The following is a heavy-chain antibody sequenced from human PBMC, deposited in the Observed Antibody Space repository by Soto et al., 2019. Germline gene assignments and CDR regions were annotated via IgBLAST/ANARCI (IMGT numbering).Heavy chain of an antibody. CDR1: GFSISSGGDYY. Sequence: PSETLSLTCTVSGFSISSGGDYYWSWVRQPPGKGLESIGYIYYTGTTYYSPSLKSRVTISVDPPNDQFSLKVTSVTAAYTATYYCAXGSIPDSYGYEPWAFDIWGQGTMVTVSS. V-gene: IGHV4-30-4*08. CDR3: AXGSIPDSYGYEPWAFDI. D-gene: IGHD3-22*01. J-gene: IGHJ3*02. CDR2: IYYTGTT.